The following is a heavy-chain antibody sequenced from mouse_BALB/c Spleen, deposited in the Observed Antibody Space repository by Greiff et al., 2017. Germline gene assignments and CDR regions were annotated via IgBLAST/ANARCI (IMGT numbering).Heavy chain of an antibody. V-gene: IGHV2-9*02. CDR2: IWAGGST. Sequence: VKLVESGPGLVAPSQSLSITCTVSGFSLTSYGVHWVRQPPGKGLEWLGVIWAGGSTNYNSALMSRLSISKDNSKSQVFLKMNSLQTDDTAMYYCAISTMITTAWFAYWGQGTLVTVSA. J-gene: IGHJ3*01. D-gene: IGHD2-4*01. CDR3: AISTMITTAWFAY. CDR1: GFSLTSYG.